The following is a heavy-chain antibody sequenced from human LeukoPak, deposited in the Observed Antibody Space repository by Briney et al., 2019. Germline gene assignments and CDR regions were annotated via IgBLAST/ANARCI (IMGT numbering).Heavy chain of an antibody. Sequence: SETLSLTCTVSGGSITTYYWSWIRQPPGKGLEWIGYIYNTGSTNYNPSLKGRVTISVDTSKNQFSLKLRSVTAADTAVYYCARQRRYCSSTSCYFGWFDPWGQGTLVTVSS. CDR3: ARQRRYCSSTSCYFGWFDP. J-gene: IGHJ5*02. D-gene: IGHD2-2*01. CDR1: GGSITTYY. V-gene: IGHV4-59*08. CDR2: IYNTGST.